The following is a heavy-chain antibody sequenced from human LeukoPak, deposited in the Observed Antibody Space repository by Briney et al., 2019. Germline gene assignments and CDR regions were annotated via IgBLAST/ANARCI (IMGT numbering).Heavy chain of an antibody. CDR3: ARDVSSSVFYYYYMDV. CDR1: GFSFSGYG. Sequence: GGSLRLSCAASGFSFSGYGIHWVRQAPGKGLEWVAFIRSDGSVKYYADSVRGRFTISRDNSKNTLYLQINSLRAEDTAVYYCARDVSSSVFYYYYMDVWGKGTTVTVSS. D-gene: IGHD6-6*01. V-gene: IGHV3-30*02. J-gene: IGHJ6*03. CDR2: IRSDGSVK.